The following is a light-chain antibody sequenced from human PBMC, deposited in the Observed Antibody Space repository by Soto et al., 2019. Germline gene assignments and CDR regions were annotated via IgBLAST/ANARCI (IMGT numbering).Light chain of an antibody. CDR1: SSDVGGYNY. J-gene: IGLJ1*01. CDR3: SSYAGNNNYLYV. Sequence: QSVLTQPPSASGSPGQSVTISCTGTSSDVGGYNYVSWYQQHPGKAPKLMVYEVSKRPSGVPDRFSGSKSGNTASLTVSGLQAEDEADYYCSSYAGNNNYLYVFGTGTKVTVL. CDR2: EVS. V-gene: IGLV2-8*01.